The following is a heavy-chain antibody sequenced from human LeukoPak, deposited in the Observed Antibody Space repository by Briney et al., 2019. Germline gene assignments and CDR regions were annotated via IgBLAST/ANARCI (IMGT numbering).Heavy chain of an antibody. CDR3: ARQGPRQYYYDSSGYPYFDY. J-gene: IGHJ4*02. CDR2: INHSGST. Sequence: SETLSLTCAVYGGSFSGYYWSWIRQPPGKGLEWIGEINHSGSTNYNPSLKSRVTISVDTSKNQFSLKLSSVTAADTAVYYCARQGPRQYYYDSSGYPYFDYWGQGTLVTVSS. D-gene: IGHD3-22*01. CDR1: GGSFSGYY. V-gene: IGHV4-34*01.